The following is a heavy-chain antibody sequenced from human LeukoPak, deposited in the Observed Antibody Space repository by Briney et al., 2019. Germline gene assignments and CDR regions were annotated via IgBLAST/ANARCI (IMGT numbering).Heavy chain of an antibody. CDR1: GYTFTSYG. D-gene: IGHD5-24*01. Sequence: ASVTVSCTASGYTFTSYGISWVRQAPGQGLEGMGWISAYNGNTNYAQKLQGRVTMTTDTSTSTAYMELRSLRSDDTAVYYCARDGTLEMATLKAFDIWGQGTMVTVSS. J-gene: IGHJ3*02. CDR3: ARDGTLEMATLKAFDI. V-gene: IGHV1-18*01. CDR2: ISAYNGNT.